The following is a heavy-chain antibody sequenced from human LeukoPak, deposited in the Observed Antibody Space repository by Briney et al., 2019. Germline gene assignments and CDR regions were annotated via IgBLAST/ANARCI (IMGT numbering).Heavy chain of an antibody. J-gene: IGHJ5*02. D-gene: IGHD5-18*01. Sequence: SGTLSLTCTVSGDSISSSTYYWAWIRQPPGKGLEYNVSYSRRTYNTPSLKSRVTISVDTSKKQFSLKLRSVTAADTAVYSCARQPRDGYNYGQRFDTWGQGTLVTVSS. CDR1: GDSISSSTYY. V-gene: IGHV4-39*01. CDR2: YSRRT. CDR3: ARQPRDGYNYGQRFDT.